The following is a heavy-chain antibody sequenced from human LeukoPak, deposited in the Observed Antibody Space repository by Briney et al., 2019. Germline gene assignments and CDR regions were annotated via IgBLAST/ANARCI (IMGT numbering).Heavy chain of an antibody. CDR1: GYTFTGYY. V-gene: IGHV1-2*06. Sequence: ASVKVSCKASGYTFTGYYMRWVRQAPGQGLEWMGRINPNSGGTNYAQKFQGRVTMTRDTSISTAYMELSRLRSDDTAVYYCARDDELDFRFDYWGQGTLVTVSS. CDR3: ARDDELDFRFDY. D-gene: IGHD6-13*01. J-gene: IGHJ4*02. CDR2: INPNSGGT.